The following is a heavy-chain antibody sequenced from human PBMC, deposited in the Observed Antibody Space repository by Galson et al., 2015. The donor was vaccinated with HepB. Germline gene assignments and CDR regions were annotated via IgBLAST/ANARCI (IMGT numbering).Heavy chain of an antibody. CDR3: ARTITIFGVVTAWAFDI. CDR2: IIPIFGTA. V-gene: IGHV1-69*13. D-gene: IGHD3-3*01. J-gene: IGHJ3*02. CDR1: GGTFSSYA. Sequence: SVKVSCKASGGTFSSYAISWVRQAPGQGLEWMGGIIPIFGTANYAQKFQGRVTITADESTSTAYMELSSLRSEDTAVYYCARTITIFGVVTAWAFDIWGQGTMVTVSS.